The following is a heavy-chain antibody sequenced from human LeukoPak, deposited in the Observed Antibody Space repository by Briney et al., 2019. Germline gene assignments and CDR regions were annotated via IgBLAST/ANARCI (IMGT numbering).Heavy chain of an antibody. CDR2: ITYDGYYK. CDR1: GFTFTSYG. J-gene: IGHJ4*02. D-gene: IGHD3-10*01. V-gene: IGHV3-30*03. CDR3: ARDLSPVVRASPMGD. Sequence: PGGTLRLSCAASGFTFTSYGMHWVRQAPGKGLEWVALITYDGYYKYYSDSVKGRFTISSDTSKNTMYLQLNSLRAEDTVVYYCARDLSPVVRASPMGDWGQGTLVTVYS.